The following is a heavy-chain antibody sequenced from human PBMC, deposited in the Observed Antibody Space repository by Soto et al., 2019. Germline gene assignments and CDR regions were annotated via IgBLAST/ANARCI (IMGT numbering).Heavy chain of an antibody. J-gene: IGHJ5*02. CDR3: ARDRGLFGSGSYYNVGWFEP. CDR1: GYTFTSYG. Sequence: VQLVQSGTEVKKHGDSVKVSCKASGYTFTSYGVSWVRQAPGQGLERMGWISAYNGNTNYAQKLQCRVTMTTDTSTSTTYMELRSLRSDDTAVNYCARDRGLFGSGSYYNVGWFEPWGQGTLVTGYS. V-gene: IGHV1-18*01. CDR2: ISAYNGNT. D-gene: IGHD3-10*01.